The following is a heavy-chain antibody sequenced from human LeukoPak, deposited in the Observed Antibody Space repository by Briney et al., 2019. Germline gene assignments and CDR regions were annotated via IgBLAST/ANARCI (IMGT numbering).Heavy chain of an antibody. Sequence: SVKVSCKASGGTLSTFGISWVRQAPGQGLEWMGGIIPMSGTVNNAQKFQGRVTITADKSTGTAYMELSSLRSDDTAVYYCARETGYAYGRAPLDYWGQGTLVTVSS. CDR2: IIPMSGTV. D-gene: IGHD5-18*01. J-gene: IGHJ4*02. CDR1: GGTLSTFG. CDR3: ARETGYAYGRAPLDY. V-gene: IGHV1-69*06.